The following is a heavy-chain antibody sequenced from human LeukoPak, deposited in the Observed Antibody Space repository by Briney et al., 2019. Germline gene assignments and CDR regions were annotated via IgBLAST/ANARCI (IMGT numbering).Heavy chain of an antibody. J-gene: IGHJ6*02. V-gene: IGHV4-34*01. Sequence: SETLSLTCAVYGGSFSGYYWSWIRQPPGKGLEWIGEINHSGSTYYNPSLKSRVTISVDRSKNQFSLKLSSVTAADTAVYYCARGSSALYYGMDVWGQGTTVTVSS. CDR2: INHSGST. CDR1: GGSFSGYY. D-gene: IGHD3-16*01. CDR3: ARGSSALYYGMDV.